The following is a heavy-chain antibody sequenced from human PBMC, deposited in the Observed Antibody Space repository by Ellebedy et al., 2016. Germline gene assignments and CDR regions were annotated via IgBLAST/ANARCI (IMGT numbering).Heavy chain of an antibody. CDR2: ISWNSGSI. V-gene: IGHV3-9*01. D-gene: IGHD2-21*01. Sequence: SLKISXAASGFTFDDYAMHWVRQAPGKGLEWVSGISWNSGSIGYADSVKGRFTISRDNAKNSLYLQMNSLRAEDTAVYYCARGDMDVWGQGTTVTVSS. CDR3: ARGDMDV. J-gene: IGHJ6*02. CDR1: GFTFDDYA.